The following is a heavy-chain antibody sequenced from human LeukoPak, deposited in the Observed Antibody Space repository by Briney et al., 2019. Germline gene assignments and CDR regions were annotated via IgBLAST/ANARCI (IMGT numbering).Heavy chain of an antibody. CDR1: GLTFSSSA. V-gene: IGHV3-23*01. CDR3: AINGSSWYDY. D-gene: IGHD6-13*01. J-gene: IGHJ4*02. Sequence: GESLRLSCAASGLTFSSSAMSWVRQAPGKGLEWVSSISGSGYVTYYADSVKGRFTLSRDNFENTLYLRMNSLRAEDTAVYYCAINGSSWYDYWGQGTLVTASS. CDR2: ISGSGYVT.